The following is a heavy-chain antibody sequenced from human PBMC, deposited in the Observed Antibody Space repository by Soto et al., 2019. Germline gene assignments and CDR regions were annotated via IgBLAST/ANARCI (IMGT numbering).Heavy chain of an antibody. Sequence: GGSLRLSCAASGFTFTTARINWVRQAPGKGLEWVGRIKSKVDGGTTDFAAPVKGRFAISRDDSRSMMYMQMNSLKIEDTAVYYCTTDSDFSTRLVRFDYWGRGTLVTVSS. CDR2: IKSKVDGGTT. V-gene: IGHV3-15*07. D-gene: IGHD3-3*01. CDR1: GFTFTTAR. CDR3: TTDSDFSTRLVRFDY. J-gene: IGHJ4*01.